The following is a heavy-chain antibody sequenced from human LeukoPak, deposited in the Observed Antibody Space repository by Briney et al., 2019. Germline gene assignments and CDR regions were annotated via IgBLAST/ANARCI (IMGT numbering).Heavy chain of an antibody. J-gene: IGHJ4*02. CDR2: IYYSGST. V-gene: IGHV4-59*12. CDR3: ARDSWYSGSDY. Sequence: SETLSLTCTVSGGSISSYYWSWIRQPPGKGLEWIGYIYYSGSTYYNPSLKSRVTISVDTSKNQFSLKLSSVTAADTAMYYCARDSWYSGSDYWGQGTLVTVSS. D-gene: IGHD1-26*01. CDR1: GGSISSYY.